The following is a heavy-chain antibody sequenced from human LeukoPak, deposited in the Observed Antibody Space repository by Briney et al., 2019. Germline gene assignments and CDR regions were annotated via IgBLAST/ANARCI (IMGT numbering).Heavy chain of an antibody. CDR1: GYTFTSYS. CDR2: ISAYNGNT. Sequence: ASVKVSCKASGYTFTSYSISWVRQAPGQGLEWMGWISAYNGNTNYAQKLQGRVTMTTDTSTSTAYMELRSLRSDDTAVYYRARDQYQLLYSYYYYGMDVWGQGTTVTVSS. CDR3: ARDQYQLLYSYYYYGMDV. V-gene: IGHV1-18*01. D-gene: IGHD2-2*02. J-gene: IGHJ6*02.